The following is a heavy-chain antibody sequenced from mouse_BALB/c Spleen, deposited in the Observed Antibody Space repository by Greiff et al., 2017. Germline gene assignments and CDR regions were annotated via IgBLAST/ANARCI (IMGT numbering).Heavy chain of an antibody. Sequence: EVKLVESGGDLVKPGGSLKLSCAASGFTFSSYGMSWVRQTPGKRLEWVATISSGGSYTYYPDSVKGRFTISRDNAKNTLYLQMSSLKSEDTAMYYCARPMITTNWYFDVWGAGTTVTVSS. CDR1: GFTFSSYG. D-gene: IGHD2-4*01. CDR2: ISSGGSYT. J-gene: IGHJ1*01. V-gene: IGHV5-6*01. CDR3: ARPMITTNWYFDV.